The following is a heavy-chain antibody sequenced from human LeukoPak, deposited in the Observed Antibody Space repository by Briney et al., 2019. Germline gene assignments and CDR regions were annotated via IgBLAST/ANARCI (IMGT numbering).Heavy chain of an antibody. CDR1: GFTFDDYA. CDR2: ISGDGGTT. Sequence: GGSLRLSCTASGFTFDDYAMHWVRQAPARGLEWVSLISGDGGTTDYADSVKGRFTISRDNRRNSLYLHMNSLRTEDTALYFCAKVYVGSWYAYDHWGQGTLVTVSS. J-gene: IGHJ4*02. CDR3: AKVYVGSWYAYDH. V-gene: IGHV3-43*02. D-gene: IGHD6-13*01.